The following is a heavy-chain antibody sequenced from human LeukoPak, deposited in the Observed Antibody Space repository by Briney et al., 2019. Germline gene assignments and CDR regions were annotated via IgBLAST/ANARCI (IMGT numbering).Heavy chain of an antibody. D-gene: IGHD3-9*01. J-gene: IGHJ3*02. CDR1: GFTFSSYS. CDR2: ISSSSSYI. Sequence: GGSLRLSCAASGFTFSSYSMNWVRQAPGKGLEWVSSISSSSSYIYYADSVKGRFTISRDNAKNSLYLQMNSLRAEDTAVYYCAREGYDILTGYGYAFDIWGQGTMVTVSS. V-gene: IGHV3-21*01. CDR3: AREGYDILTGYGYAFDI.